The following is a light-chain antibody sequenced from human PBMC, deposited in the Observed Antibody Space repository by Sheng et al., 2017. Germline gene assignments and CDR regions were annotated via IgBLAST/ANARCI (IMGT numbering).Light chain of an antibody. V-gene: IGKV1-5*03. J-gene: IGKJ2*01. Sequence: DIQMTQSPSTLSASVGDRVTITCRASQTINIWLAWYQQKSGEAPKLLISKASTLQSEVPSRFSGSGAETEFTLTISSLQADDFAIYYCQQYGSYPYTFGQGTKVEI. CDR2: KAS. CDR3: QQYGSYPYT. CDR1: QTINIW.